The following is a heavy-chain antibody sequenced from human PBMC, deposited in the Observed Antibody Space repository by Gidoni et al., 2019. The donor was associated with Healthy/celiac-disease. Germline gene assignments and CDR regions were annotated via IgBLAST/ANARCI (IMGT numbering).Heavy chain of an antibody. CDR3: ARDIPRPLGCSSTSCYVGGWFDP. CDR2: IYHSGST. CDR1: VGSLSSSNL. V-gene: IGHV4-4*02. D-gene: IGHD2-2*01. J-gene: IGHJ5*02. Sequence: QVQLHESRPGLVTPSGTLSLTCAVSVGSLSSSNLWSWARQPPGKGLEWIGEIYHSGSTNYNPSLKSRVTISVDKSKNQFSLKLSSVTAADTAGYYCARDIPRPLGCSSTSCYVGGWFDPWGQGTLVTVSS.